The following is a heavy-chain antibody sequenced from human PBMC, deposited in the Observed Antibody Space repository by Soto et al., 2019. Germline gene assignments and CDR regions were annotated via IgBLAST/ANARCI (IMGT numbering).Heavy chain of an antibody. D-gene: IGHD2-2*01. V-gene: IGHV1-69*13. Sequence: ASVKVSCKASGGTFSSYASSWVRQAPGQGLEWMGGIIPIFGTANYAQKFQGRVTITADESTSTAYMELSSLRSEDTAVYYCAIESGNFVVVPAAEDYYYSYGMDVWGQLTTFTVSS. CDR2: IIPIFGTA. CDR3: AIESGNFVVVPAAEDYYYSYGMDV. CDR1: GGTFSSYA. J-gene: IGHJ6*02.